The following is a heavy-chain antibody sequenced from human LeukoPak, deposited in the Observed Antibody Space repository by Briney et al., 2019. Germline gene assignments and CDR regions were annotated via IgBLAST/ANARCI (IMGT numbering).Heavy chain of an antibody. D-gene: IGHD6-13*01. J-gene: IGHJ4*02. CDR1: GFTFSSYS. V-gene: IGHV3-21*01. CDR2: ISSSSSYI. Sequence: GGSLRLSCAASGFTFSSYSMNWVRQAPGKGLEWASSISSSSSYIYYADSVKGRFTISRDNAKNSLYLQMNSLRAEDTAVYYCARDGEGYFDYWGQGTLVTVSS. CDR3: ARDGEGYFDY.